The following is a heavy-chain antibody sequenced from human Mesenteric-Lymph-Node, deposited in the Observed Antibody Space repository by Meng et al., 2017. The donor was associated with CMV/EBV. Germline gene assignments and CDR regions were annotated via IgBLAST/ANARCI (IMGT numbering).Heavy chain of an antibody. Sequence: ASVKVSCKASGYNFTSYGISWVRQAPGQGLEWMGWISAYNGNTNYAQKLQGRVTMTTDTSTSTAYMELRSLRSDDTAVYYCARFFWSGYYPENPFDYWGQGTLVTVSS. CDR3: ARFFWSGYYPENPFDY. D-gene: IGHD3-3*01. J-gene: IGHJ4*02. CDR2: ISAYNGNT. V-gene: IGHV1-18*01. CDR1: GYNFTSYG.